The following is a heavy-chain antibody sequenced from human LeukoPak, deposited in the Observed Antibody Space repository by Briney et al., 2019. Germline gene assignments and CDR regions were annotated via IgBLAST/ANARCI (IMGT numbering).Heavy chain of an antibody. CDR1: GFTLSSYW. V-gene: IGHV3-7*01. J-gene: IGHJ4*02. Sequence: GSLRLSCAASGFTLSSYWMNWVRQTPGKGLEWVANIKQDGSEKYYVGSVKGRFTISRDNAKNSLYLQMNSLRAEDTAVYYCARELLGHGYNSGDFDYWGQGTLVTVSS. CDR3: ARELLGHGYNSGDFDY. CDR2: IKQDGSEK. D-gene: IGHD5-24*01.